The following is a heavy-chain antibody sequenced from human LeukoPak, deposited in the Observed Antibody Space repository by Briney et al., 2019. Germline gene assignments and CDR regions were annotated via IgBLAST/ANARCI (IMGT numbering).Heavy chain of an antibody. CDR3: ARDPKYGGYVFVFDY. J-gene: IGHJ4*02. CDR1: GFTFSSYE. Sequence: PGGSLRLSCAASGFTFSSYEMNWVRQAPGKGLEWVSYISSSGSTIYYADSVKGRFTISRDNAKNSLYLQMNSLRAEDTAVYYCARDPKYGGYVFVFDYWGQGTLVTVSS. D-gene: IGHD5-12*01. V-gene: IGHV3-48*03. CDR2: ISSSGSTI.